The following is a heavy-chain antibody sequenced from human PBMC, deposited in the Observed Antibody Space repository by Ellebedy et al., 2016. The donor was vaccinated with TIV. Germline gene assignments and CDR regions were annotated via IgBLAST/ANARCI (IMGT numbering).Heavy chain of an antibody. D-gene: IGHD1-26*01. CDR1: GFTVSGNY. CDR2: IYSNGNR. Sequence: GGSLRLSCAVSGFTVSGNYMSWVRQAPGKGLEWVSIIYSNGNRYYEDSMKGRFTISRDNSNNTVYLQMNNLRADDTAVYYCARVDLGLAFDYWGRGTLVTVSS. J-gene: IGHJ4*02. CDR3: ARVDLGLAFDY. V-gene: IGHV3-53*01.